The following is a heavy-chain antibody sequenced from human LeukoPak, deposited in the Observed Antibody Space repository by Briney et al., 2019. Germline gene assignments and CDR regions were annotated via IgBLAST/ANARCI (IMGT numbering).Heavy chain of an antibody. CDR2: FDPEDGET. CDR3: ARGDIVENWFDP. D-gene: IGHD2-21*01. J-gene: IGHJ5*02. CDR1: GYTLTELS. V-gene: IGHV1-24*01. Sequence: ASVKVSCKVSGYTLTELSMHWVRQAPGKGLEWMGGFDPEDGETIYAQKFQGRVTMTEDTSTDTAYMELSSLSSEDTAVYYCARGDIVENWFDPWGQGTLVTVSS.